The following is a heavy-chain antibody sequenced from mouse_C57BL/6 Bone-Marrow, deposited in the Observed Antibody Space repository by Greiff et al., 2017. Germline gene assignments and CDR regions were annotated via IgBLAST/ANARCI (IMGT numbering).Heavy chain of an antibody. CDR3: ASGIYYYGSNSLDY. CDR2: IDPSDSET. D-gene: IGHD1-1*01. V-gene: IGHV1-52*01. Sequence: QVQLKQPGAELVRPGSSVKLSCKASGYTFTSYWMHWVKQRPIQGLEWIGNIDPSDSETHYNQKFKDKATLTVDKSSSTAYMQLSSLTSEDSAVYYCASGIYYYGSNSLDYWGQGTTLTVSS. J-gene: IGHJ2*01. CDR1: GYTFTSYW.